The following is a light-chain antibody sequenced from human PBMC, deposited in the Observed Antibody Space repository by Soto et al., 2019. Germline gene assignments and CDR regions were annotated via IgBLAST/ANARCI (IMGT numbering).Light chain of an antibody. CDR3: QQYGRSPRT. J-gene: IGKJ1*01. CDR1: QSVDSTY. V-gene: IGKV3-20*01. CDR2: GAS. Sequence: EIVFTQSPGTLSLSPGERATLSCRASQSVDSTYLAWYQQKPGQAPRLLIYGASSRATGIPDRFSGSGSGTDFTLTISRLEPEDFAVYYCQQYGRSPRTFGQGTKVDIK.